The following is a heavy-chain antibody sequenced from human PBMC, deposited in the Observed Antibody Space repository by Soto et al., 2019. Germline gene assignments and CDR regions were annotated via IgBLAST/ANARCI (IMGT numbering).Heavy chain of an antibody. D-gene: IGHD3-16*02. CDR3: AWDGGLYDIVGATYRSPFDA. V-gene: IGHV3-33*01. CDR2: IWSDGTTQ. CDR1: GFTFSTSG. J-gene: IGHJ4*02. Sequence: QVQLVDSGGGVVQPGGSLRLSCAASGFTFSTSGMHWVRPTPGKGLEWVAHIWSDGTTQYYAESVKGRFTISGDSSKGSLFLQMNRLRVEGTALYYCAWDGGLYDIVGATYRSPFDAWGRGTLVRFSS.